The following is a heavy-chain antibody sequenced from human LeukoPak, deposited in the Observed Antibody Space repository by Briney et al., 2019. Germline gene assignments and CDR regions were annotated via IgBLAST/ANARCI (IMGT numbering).Heavy chain of an antibody. CDR2: IYPGDSDT. D-gene: IGHD3-22*01. V-gene: IGHV5-51*01. CDR1: GYSFTSYW. CDR3: ARHRYYYDSSALRYYGMDV. J-gene: IGHJ6*02. Sequence: GESLKISCKGSGYSFTSYWIGWARQMPGIGLEWMGIIYPGDSDTRYSPSFQGQVTISADKSISTAYLQWSSLKASDTAMYYCARHRYYYDSSALRYYGMDVWGQGTTVTVSS.